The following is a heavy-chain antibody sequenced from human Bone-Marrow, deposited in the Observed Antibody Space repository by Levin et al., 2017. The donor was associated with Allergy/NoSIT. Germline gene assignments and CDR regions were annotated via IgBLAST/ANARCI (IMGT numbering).Heavy chain of an antibody. Sequence: SQTLSLTCVVSGDNVSSNSGVWNWIRQSPLRGLEWMGRTYYSSQWYTEYSESLRSRITIKSDTSKNQISLTLNSVTLEDTAVYYCAREEEARRGEWGDGWGKGSLVTVST. J-gene: IGHJ4*02. CDR1: GDNVSSNSGV. D-gene: IGHD1-26*01. V-gene: IGHV6-1*01. CDR3: AREEEARRGEWGDG. CDR2: TYYSSQWYT.